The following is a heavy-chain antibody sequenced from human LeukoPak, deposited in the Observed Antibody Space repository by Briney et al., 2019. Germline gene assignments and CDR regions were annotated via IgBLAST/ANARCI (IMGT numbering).Heavy chain of an antibody. J-gene: IGHJ3*02. Sequence: GESLRLSCAASGFTFSSYPMTWLRQAPGKGLEWVAVISYDGRNDFYADSVKGRFTISRDNSRNTLYLQMNSLRVEDTAAYFCARDFYFGSGDAFDIWGQGTMVTVSS. CDR1: GFTFSSYP. D-gene: IGHD3-10*01. CDR3: ARDFYFGSGDAFDI. V-gene: IGHV3-30*04. CDR2: ISYDGRND.